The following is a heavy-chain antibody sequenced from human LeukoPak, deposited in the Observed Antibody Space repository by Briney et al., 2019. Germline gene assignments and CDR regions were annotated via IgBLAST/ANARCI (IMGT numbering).Heavy chain of an antibody. CDR3: ARVYYYDSSGYYHVTHDAFDI. V-gene: IGHV7-4-1*02. Sequence: ASVKVSCKASGDTFTSYAMNWVRQAPGQGLEWMGWINTNTGNPTYAQGFTGRFVFSLDTSVSTAYLQISSLKAEDTAVYYCARVYYYDSSGYYHVTHDAFDIWGQGTMVTVSS. CDR2: INTNTGNP. CDR1: GDTFTSYA. D-gene: IGHD3-22*01. J-gene: IGHJ3*02.